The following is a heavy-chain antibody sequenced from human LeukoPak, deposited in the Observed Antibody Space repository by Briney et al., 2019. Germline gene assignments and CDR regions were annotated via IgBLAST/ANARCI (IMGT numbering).Heavy chain of an antibody. J-gene: IGHJ4*02. CDR2: IYRDGDT. CDR1: GFTVSSNY. Sequence: GGSLRLSCAASGFTVSSNYMSWVRQAPGKALEWVSDIYRDGDTDYADSVRGRFTISRDNSKNTLYLQMNSLRAEDTAVYYCARGRPGYGDYDYWGQGTLVTVSS. V-gene: IGHV3-53*01. CDR3: ARGRPGYGDYDY. D-gene: IGHD4-17*01.